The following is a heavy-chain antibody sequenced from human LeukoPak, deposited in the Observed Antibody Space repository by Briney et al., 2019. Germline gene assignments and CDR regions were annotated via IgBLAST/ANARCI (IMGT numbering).Heavy chain of an antibody. CDR2: INHSGST. CDR1: GGSFSGYY. D-gene: IGHD3-10*01. J-gene: IGHJ6*02. Sequence: SETLSLTCAVYGGSFSGYYWSWIRQPPGKGLEWIGEINHSGSTNYNPSLKSRVTISVDTSKNQFSLKLSSVTAADTAVYYCAVNGGFGDLEGYGMDVWDQGTTVTVSS. V-gene: IGHV4-34*01. CDR3: AVNGGFGDLEGYGMDV.